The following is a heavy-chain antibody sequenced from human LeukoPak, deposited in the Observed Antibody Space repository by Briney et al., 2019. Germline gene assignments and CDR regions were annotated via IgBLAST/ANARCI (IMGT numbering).Heavy chain of an antibody. CDR1: GFTFSSYR. Sequence: GGSLRLSCAASGFTFSSYRMSWVRQAPGKGLEWVANIKQDGSEKYYVDSVKGRFTISRDNAKNSLYLQMNSLRAEDTAVYYCARGFLEWLLYYYYMDVWGKGTTVTVSS. V-gene: IGHV3-7*01. CDR3: ARGFLEWLLYYYYMDV. CDR2: IKQDGSEK. D-gene: IGHD3-3*01. J-gene: IGHJ6*03.